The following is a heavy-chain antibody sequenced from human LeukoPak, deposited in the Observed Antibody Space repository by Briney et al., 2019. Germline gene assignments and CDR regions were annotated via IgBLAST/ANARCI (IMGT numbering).Heavy chain of an antibody. CDR1: GGSISSYY. D-gene: IGHD3-22*01. CDR2: IYYSGST. Sequence: SETLSLTWTVSGGSISSYYWSWIRQPPGKGLEWIGYIYYSGSTNYNPSLKSRVTISVDTSKNQFSLKLSSVTAADTAVYYCARADSSGYPYYFDYWGQGTLVTVSS. J-gene: IGHJ4*02. CDR3: ARADSSGYPYYFDY. V-gene: IGHV4-59*01.